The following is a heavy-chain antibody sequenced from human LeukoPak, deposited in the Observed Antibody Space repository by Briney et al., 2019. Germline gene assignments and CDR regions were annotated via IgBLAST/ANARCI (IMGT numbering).Heavy chain of an antibody. J-gene: IGHJ6*03. D-gene: IGHD1-26*01. CDR3: TTVFSENYYYYYMDV. CDR1: GFTFNNAW. V-gene: IGHV3-15*01. CDR2: IKSKTDGGTI. Sequence: GGSLRLSCAASGFTFNNAWMSWVRQAPGKGLEWVGRIKSKTDGGTIDYAAPVKGRFTISRDDSKNTLYLQMNSLKAEDTAVYYCTTVFSENYYYYYMDVWGKGTTVTISS.